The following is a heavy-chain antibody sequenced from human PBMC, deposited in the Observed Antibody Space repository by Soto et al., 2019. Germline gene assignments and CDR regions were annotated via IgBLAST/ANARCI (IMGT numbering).Heavy chain of an antibody. CDR2: IYPGDSDT. Sequence: GESLKISYEGSGWKFTSYWIGWVRQMPGKGLEWMGIIYPGDSDTRYSPSFQGQVTISADKSISTAYLQWSSLKASDTAMYYCARPRSSSRNYYGMDVWGQGTTVTVSS. J-gene: IGHJ6*02. V-gene: IGHV5-51*01. CDR1: GWKFTSYW. D-gene: IGHD6-13*01. CDR3: ARPRSSSRNYYGMDV.